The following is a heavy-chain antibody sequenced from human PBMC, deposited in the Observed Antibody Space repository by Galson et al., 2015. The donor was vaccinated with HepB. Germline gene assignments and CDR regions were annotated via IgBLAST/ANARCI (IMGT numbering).Heavy chain of an antibody. Sequence: ETLSLTCAVYGGSFSGYYWSWIRQPPGKGLEWIGEINHSGSTNYNPSLKSRVTISVDTSKNQFSLKLSSVTAADTAVYYCARVPSLVVVPAAVWGQGTTVTVSS. CDR2: INHSGST. J-gene: IGHJ6*02. V-gene: IGHV4-34*01. D-gene: IGHD2-2*01. CDR3: ARVPSLVVVPAAV. CDR1: GGSFSGYY.